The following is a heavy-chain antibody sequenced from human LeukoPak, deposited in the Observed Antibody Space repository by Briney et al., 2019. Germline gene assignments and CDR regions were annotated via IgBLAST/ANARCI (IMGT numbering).Heavy chain of an antibody. CDR2: IYYSGST. Sequence: SETLSLTCSVSGGSISSSSYYWGWIRQPPGKGLEWIVSIYYSGSTYYNPSLKSRVTISVDTSKNQFSLKLSSVTAADTAIYYCVREYGFMTTVFHAFDIWGQGTMVTVSS. J-gene: IGHJ3*02. D-gene: IGHD4-17*01. V-gene: IGHV4-39*07. CDR3: VREYGFMTTVFHAFDI. CDR1: GGSISSSSYY.